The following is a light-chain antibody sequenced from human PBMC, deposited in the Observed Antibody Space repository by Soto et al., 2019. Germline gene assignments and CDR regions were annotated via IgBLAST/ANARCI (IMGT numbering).Light chain of an antibody. CDR2: DVS. CDR3: SSYTKSSTLVV. CDR1: SSDVGIYNS. J-gene: IGLJ2*01. Sequence: QSALTQSASVSGSPGQSITISCTGASSDVGIYNSVSWYQQYPGKAPKLMIYDVSNRPSGVSNRFSGSKSGNTASLTISGLQAEDEADYYCSSYTKSSTLVVFGGGTKVTVL. V-gene: IGLV2-14*01.